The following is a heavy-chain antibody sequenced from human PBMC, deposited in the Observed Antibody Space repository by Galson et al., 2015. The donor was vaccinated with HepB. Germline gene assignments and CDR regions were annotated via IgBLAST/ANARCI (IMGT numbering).Heavy chain of an antibody. CDR3: ARGGGDYDILTGYYVQYNWFDP. CDR1: GGSFSGYY. D-gene: IGHD3-9*01. Sequence: LSLTCAVYGGSFSGYYWSWIRQPPGKGLEWIGYIYYSGSTNYNPSLKSRVTISVDTSKNQFSLKLSSVTAADTAVYYCARGGGDYDILTGYYVQYNWFDPWGQGTLVTVSS. V-gene: IGHV4-59*01. J-gene: IGHJ5*02. CDR2: IYYSGST.